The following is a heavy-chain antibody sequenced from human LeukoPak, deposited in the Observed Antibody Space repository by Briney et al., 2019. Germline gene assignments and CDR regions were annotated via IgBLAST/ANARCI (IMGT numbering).Heavy chain of an antibody. D-gene: IGHD3-22*01. CDR1: GFTFSSYA. CDR3: AKVMGYDSSGYINY. CDR2: ISYDGSNK. Sequence: GGSLRLSCAASGFTFSSYAMHWVRQAPGKGLEWVAVISYDGSNKYYADSVKGRFTISRDNSKNTLYLQMNSLRAEDTAVYYCAKVMGYDSSGYINYWGQGTLVTVSS. J-gene: IGHJ4*02. V-gene: IGHV3-30*04.